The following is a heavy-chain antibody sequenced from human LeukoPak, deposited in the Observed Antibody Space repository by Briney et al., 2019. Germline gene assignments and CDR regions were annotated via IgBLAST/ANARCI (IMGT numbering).Heavy chain of an antibody. CDR1: GFTFSSYS. J-gene: IGHJ3*02. CDR2: ISSSSSYI. V-gene: IGHV3-21*01. Sequence: GGSLRLSCAASGFTFSSYSMNWVRQAPGKGLEWVSSISSSSSYIYYADSVKGRFTISRDNAKNSLYLQMNSLRAEDTAVYYCASVLGMGAFDIWGQGTMVTVSS. CDR3: ASVLGMGAFDI. D-gene: IGHD7-27*01.